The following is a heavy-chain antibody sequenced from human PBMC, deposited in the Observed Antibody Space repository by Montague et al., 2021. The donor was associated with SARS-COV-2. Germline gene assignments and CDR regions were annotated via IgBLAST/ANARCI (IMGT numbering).Heavy chain of an antibody. CDR1: GDSVSSNTAG. CDR2: TQYRSKWLN. CDR3: ARGRSGSYFRYYDY. J-gene: IGHJ4*02. D-gene: IGHD1-26*01. Sequence: CAISGDSVSSNTAGWNWIRQSPSRGLEWLGRTQYRSKWLNDYALFVQSRITITPDTSKNQFSLHLNSVTPEDTAVCYCARGRSGSYFRYYDYWGQGTLVTVSS. V-gene: IGHV6-1*01.